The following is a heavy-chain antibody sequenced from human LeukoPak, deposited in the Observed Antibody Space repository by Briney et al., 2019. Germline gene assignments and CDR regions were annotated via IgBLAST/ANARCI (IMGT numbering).Heavy chain of an antibody. V-gene: IGHV3-23*01. CDR2: ISGRGASK. Sequence: GGSLRLSCAVSGLTFNNYAMSWVRQAPGKGLEWVSGISGRGASKYYADSVKGRFTISRDNSKNTLYLQMNSLRAEDTAVYYCAKGVVVAPDLTPFDYWGQGTLVTVSS. CDR3: AKGVVVAPDLTPFDY. CDR1: GLTFNNYA. J-gene: IGHJ4*02. D-gene: IGHD2-2*01.